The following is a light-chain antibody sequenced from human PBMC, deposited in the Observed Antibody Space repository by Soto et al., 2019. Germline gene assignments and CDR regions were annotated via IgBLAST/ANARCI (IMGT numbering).Light chain of an antibody. CDR2: DAS. CDR1: QSVRSY. CDR3: QQRSDWLT. J-gene: IGKJ4*01. V-gene: IGKV3-11*01. Sequence: EIVLTQSPATLSLSPGERATLSCRASQSVRSYLAWYQQKPGQPPRLLIYDASNRGTGIPARFSGSGSGTDFPLTISSLEPEDFAVYYCQQRSDWLTFGGGTKVEIK.